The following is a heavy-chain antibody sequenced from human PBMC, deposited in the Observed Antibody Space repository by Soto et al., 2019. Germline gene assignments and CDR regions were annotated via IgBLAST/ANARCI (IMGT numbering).Heavy chain of an antibody. CDR2: INAGNGNT. V-gene: IGHV1-3*01. J-gene: IGHJ5*02. CDR3: ARFLPYCSGGSCYSSAGWFDP. D-gene: IGHD2-15*01. CDR1: GYTFTSYA. Sequence: ASVKVSCKASGYTFTSYAMHWVRQAPGQRLEWMGWINAGNGNTKYSQKFQGRVTITRDTSASTAYMELSSLRSEDTAVYYCARFLPYCSGGSCYSSAGWFDPWGQGTLVTVSS.